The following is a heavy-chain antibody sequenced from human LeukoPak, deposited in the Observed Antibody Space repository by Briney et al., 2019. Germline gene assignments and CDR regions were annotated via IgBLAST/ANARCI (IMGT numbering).Heavy chain of an antibody. D-gene: IGHD2-15*01. CDR3: ARDSYGMVAATSAFDI. CDR1: GFTFSDYY. Sequence: GGSLRLSCAASGFTFSDYYMSWSRQAPGKGLGWVSYISSSGSTIYYADSVKGRFTISRDNAKNSLYLQMNSLRAEDTAVYYCARDSYGMVAATSAFDIWGQGTMVTVSS. V-gene: IGHV3-11*01. CDR2: ISSSGSTI. J-gene: IGHJ3*02.